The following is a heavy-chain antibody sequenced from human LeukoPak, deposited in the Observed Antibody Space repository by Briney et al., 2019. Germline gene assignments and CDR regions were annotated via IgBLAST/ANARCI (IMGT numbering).Heavy chain of an antibody. Sequence: SETLSLTCTVSGGSISSYYWSWIRQPPGKGLEWIGYIYYSGSTNYNPSLKSRVTILVDTSKNQFSLKLSSVTAAYTAVYYCARLMMDTAMALNWFDPWGQGTLVTVSS. CDR1: GGSISSYY. D-gene: IGHD5-18*01. CDR3: ARLMMDTAMALNWFDP. V-gene: IGHV4-59*08. J-gene: IGHJ5*02. CDR2: IYYSGST.